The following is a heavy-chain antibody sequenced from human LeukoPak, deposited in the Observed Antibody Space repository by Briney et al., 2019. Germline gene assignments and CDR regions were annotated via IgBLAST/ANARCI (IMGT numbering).Heavy chain of an antibody. CDR2: IYYSGST. Sequence: SETLSLTCTVSGGSISSSSYYWGWIRQPPGKGLEWIGSIYYSGSTYYNPSLKSRVTISVDTSKNQFSPKLSSVTAADTAVYYCARHADILTGYPPYYFDYWGQGALVTVSS. V-gene: IGHV4-39*01. J-gene: IGHJ4*02. D-gene: IGHD3-9*01. CDR1: GGSISSSSYY. CDR3: ARHADILTGYPPYYFDY.